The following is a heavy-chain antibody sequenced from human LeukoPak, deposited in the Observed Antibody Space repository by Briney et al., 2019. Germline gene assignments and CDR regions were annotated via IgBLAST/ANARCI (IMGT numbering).Heavy chain of an antibody. CDR3: ASGSIVGVLWG. D-gene: IGHD1-26*01. V-gene: IGHV4-39*07. CDR1: GGSILSNSYY. CDR2: IYYTGTT. J-gene: IGHJ4*02. Sequence: PPETLSLTCTVSGGSILSNSYYWGWVRQPPGKGLEWIGSIYYTGTTYYNPSLKSRVTISVDTSKNQFSLKLSSVTAADTAVYYCASGSIVGVLWGWGQGTLVTVSS.